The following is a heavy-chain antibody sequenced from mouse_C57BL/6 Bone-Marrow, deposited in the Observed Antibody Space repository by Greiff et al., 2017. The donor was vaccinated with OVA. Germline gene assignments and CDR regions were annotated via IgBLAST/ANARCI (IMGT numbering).Heavy chain of an antibody. V-gene: IGHV1-54*01. Sequence: VQLQQSGAELVRPGTSVKVSCKASGYAFTNYLIEWVKQRPGQGLEWIGVINPGSGGTNYNEKFKSKATLTADKSSSTAYMQLSSLTSEDSAVYFCARGDGYFSFDYWGQGTTLTVSS. CDR2: INPGSGGT. CDR1: GYAFTNYL. D-gene: IGHD2-3*01. J-gene: IGHJ2*01. CDR3: ARGDGYFSFDY.